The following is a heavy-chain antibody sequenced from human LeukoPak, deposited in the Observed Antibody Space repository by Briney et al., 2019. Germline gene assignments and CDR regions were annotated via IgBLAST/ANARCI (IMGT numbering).Heavy chain of an antibody. D-gene: IGHD3-10*01. CDR3: ARHQRGFDY. CDR1: GGSISSYY. V-gene: IGHV4-4*09. J-gene: IGHJ4*02. CDR2: IYTSGST. Sequence: KPSETLSLTCTVSGGSISSYYWSWIRQPPGKGLEWIGYIYTSGSTNYNPSLKRRVTISVDTSKNQFSLKLSSVTAADTAVYYCARHQRGFDYWGQGTLVTVSS.